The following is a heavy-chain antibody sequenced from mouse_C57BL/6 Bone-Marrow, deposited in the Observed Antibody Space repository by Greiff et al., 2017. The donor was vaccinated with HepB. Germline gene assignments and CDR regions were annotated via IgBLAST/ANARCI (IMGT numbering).Heavy chain of an antibody. CDR2: ISYDGSN. J-gene: IGHJ1*03. CDR1: GYSITSGYY. CDR3: ARPWYFDV. V-gene: IGHV3-6*01. Sequence: EVHLVESGPGLVKPSQSLSLTCSVTGYSITSGYYWNWIRQFPGNKLEWMGYISYDGSNNYNPSLKNRISITRDTSKNQFFLKLNSVNTEDIATYYCARPWYFDVWGTGTTVTVSS.